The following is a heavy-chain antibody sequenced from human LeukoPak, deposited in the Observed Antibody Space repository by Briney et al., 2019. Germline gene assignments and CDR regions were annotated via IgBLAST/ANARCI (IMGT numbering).Heavy chain of an antibody. Sequence: SETLSLTCTVSGGSISSYYWSWIRQPPGKGLEWIGYIYYSGSTNYNPSLKSRVTISVDTSKNQFSLKLSSVTAADTAVYYCAREGDTAMAGYYYYYMDVWGKGTTVTVSS. J-gene: IGHJ6*03. CDR1: GGSISSYY. CDR2: IYYSGST. V-gene: IGHV4-59*12. D-gene: IGHD5-18*01. CDR3: AREGDTAMAGYYYYYMDV.